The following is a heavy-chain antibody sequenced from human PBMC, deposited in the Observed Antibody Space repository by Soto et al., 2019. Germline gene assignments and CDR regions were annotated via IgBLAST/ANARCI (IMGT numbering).Heavy chain of an antibody. CDR2: IIPIFGTA. D-gene: IGHD2-15*01. J-gene: IGHJ6*02. CDR1: GGTFSSYA. Sequence: QVQRVQSGAEVKKPGSSVKVSCKASGGTFSSYAISWVRQAPGQGLEWMGGIIPIFGTANYAQKFQGRVTITADESTSTAYMELSSLRSEDTAVYYCARVEYCSGGSCCPAYYYYYGMDVWGQGTTVTVSS. V-gene: IGHV1-69*01. CDR3: ARVEYCSGGSCCPAYYYYYGMDV.